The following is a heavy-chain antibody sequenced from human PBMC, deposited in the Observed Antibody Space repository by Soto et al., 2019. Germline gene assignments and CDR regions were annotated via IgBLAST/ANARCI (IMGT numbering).Heavy chain of an antibody. CDR1: GGSISSGGYS. CDR3: ARGGLLSSVLRFPDAFDI. CDR2: IYHSGST. Sequence: TLSLTCAVSGGSISSGGYSGSWIRKPPGKGLEWIGYIYHSGSTYYNPSLKSRVTISVDRSKNQFSLKLSSVTAADTAVYYCARGGLLSSVLRFPDAFDIWGQGTMVTVSS. D-gene: IGHD3-3*01. V-gene: IGHV4-30-2*01. J-gene: IGHJ3*02.